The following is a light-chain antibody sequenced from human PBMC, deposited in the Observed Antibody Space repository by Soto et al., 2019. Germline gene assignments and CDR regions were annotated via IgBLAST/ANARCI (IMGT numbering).Light chain of an antibody. J-gene: IGKJ4*01. V-gene: IGKV3-11*01. Sequence: IVLPQSPATLSLSPGERATLSCRASQSVSSYLAWYQQKPGQAPRLLIYDASNRATGIPARFSGSGSGTDFTLTISSLEPEDFAVYYCQQRSNWPPLTFGGGTKVDVK. CDR1: QSVSSY. CDR2: DAS. CDR3: QQRSNWPPLT.